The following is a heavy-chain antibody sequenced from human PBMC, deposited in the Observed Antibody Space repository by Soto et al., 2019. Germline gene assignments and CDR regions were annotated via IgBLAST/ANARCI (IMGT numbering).Heavy chain of an antibody. D-gene: IGHD4-17*01. Sequence: QVQLVESGGGLVKPGVSLRLSCAGSGFTFDDYYISWVRQAPGQGLEWVSYISRSGTTIHYADSVEGRCTISRDNAKHSLYLQMNSLRVDDTAVYYCARDRRRGLYAPLSHWGQGTLVTVAS. CDR2: ISRSGTTI. J-gene: IGHJ4*02. V-gene: IGHV3-11*01. CDR3: ARDRRRGLYAPLSH. CDR1: GFTFDDYY.